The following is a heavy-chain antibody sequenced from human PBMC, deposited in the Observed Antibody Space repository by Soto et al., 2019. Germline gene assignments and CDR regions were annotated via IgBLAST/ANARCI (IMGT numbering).Heavy chain of an antibody. CDR2: TRNKANSYTT. Sequence: LSLTCAVSGGSISSNNWWSWVRQPPGKGLEWVGRTRNKANSYTTGYAASVKGRFTISRDDSKNSLYLQMNSLKTEDTAVYYCARGFLEWDTSHAFDIWGQGTMVTVSS. V-gene: IGHV3-72*01. D-gene: IGHD3-3*01. CDR1: GGSISSNNW. CDR3: ARGFLEWDTSHAFDI. J-gene: IGHJ3*02.